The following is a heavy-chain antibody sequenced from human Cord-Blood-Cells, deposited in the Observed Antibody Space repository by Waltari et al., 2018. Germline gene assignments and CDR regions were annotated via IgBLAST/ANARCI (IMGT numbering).Heavy chain of an antibody. Sequence: QVQLQESGPGLVKPSETLSLTCTVSGGSISSYYWSWIRHPPGKGLEWIGYIYYSGSTNYNPSLKSRVTISVDTSKNQFSLKLSSVTAADTAVYYCARAITGTTFDYWGQGTLVTVSS. CDR3: ARAITGTTFDY. V-gene: IGHV4-59*01. J-gene: IGHJ4*02. D-gene: IGHD1-7*01. CDR1: GGSISSYY. CDR2: IYYSGST.